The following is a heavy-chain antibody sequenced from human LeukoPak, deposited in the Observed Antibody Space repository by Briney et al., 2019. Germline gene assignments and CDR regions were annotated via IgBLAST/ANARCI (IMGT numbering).Heavy chain of an antibody. CDR1: GGSISSRSYY. V-gene: IGHV4-39*01. D-gene: IGHD6-19*01. CDR3: ARHAIAVPNYYFDY. J-gene: IGHJ4*02. Sequence: PSETLSLTCTVSGGSISSRSYYWGWIRQPPGKGLEWIGSFSYSGSTYYNPSLSSRVTISVDTSNNQFSLKLTSVTATDTAVYYCARHAIAVPNYYFDYWGQGTLAIVSS. CDR2: FSYSGST.